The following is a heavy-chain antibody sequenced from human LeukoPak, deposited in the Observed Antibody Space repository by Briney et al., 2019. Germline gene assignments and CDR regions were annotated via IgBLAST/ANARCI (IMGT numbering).Heavy chain of an antibody. V-gene: IGHV4-30-4*01. CDR2: IYYSGST. CDR3: ARATAMVAPRDYYYYYGMDV. J-gene: IGHJ6*02. CDR1: GGSISSGDYY. Sequence: PSQTLSLTCTVSGGSISSGDYYWSWIRQPPGKGLEWIGDIYYSGSTYYNPSLKSRVTISVDTSKNQFSLKLSSVTAADTAVYYCARATAMVAPRDYYYYYGMDVWGQGTTVTVSS. D-gene: IGHD5-18*01.